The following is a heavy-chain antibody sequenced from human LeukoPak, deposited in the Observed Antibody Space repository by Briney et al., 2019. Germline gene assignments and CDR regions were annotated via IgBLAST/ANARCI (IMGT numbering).Heavy chain of an antibody. CDR1: GGSISSGSYY. CDR3: ARALTVTSGDV. CDR2: IYTSGST. D-gene: IGHD4-17*01. Sequence: SQTLSLTCTVSGGSISSGSYYWSWIRQPAGKGLEWIGRIYTSGSTNYNPSLKSRVTISVDTSKNQFSLKLSSVTAADTAVYYCARALTVTSGDVWGQGTTVTVSS. J-gene: IGHJ6*02. V-gene: IGHV4-61*02.